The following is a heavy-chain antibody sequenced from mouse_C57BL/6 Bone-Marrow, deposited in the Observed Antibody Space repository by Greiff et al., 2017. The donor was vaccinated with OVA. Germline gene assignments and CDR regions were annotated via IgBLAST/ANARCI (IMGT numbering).Heavy chain of an antibody. V-gene: IGHV2-5*01. CDR2: IWRGGST. D-gene: IGHD4-1*01. CDR3: AKTGLDWGTGYFDV. Sequence: QVQLKESGPGLVQPSQSLSITCTVSGFSLTSYGVHWVRQSPGKGLEWLGVIWRGGSTDYNAAFMSRLSITKDKSTCQVSFKMNSLQVDDTDIYDCAKTGLDWGTGYFDVWGTGTTVTVSS. CDR1: GFSLTSYG. J-gene: IGHJ1*03.